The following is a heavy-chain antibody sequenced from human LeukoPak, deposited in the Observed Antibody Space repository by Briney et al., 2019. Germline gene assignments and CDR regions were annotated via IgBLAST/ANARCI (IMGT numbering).Heavy chain of an antibody. CDR1: GGSISSYY. CDR3: ATQRTYYCSSTSCYRSLYYGMDV. Sequence: SETLSLTCTVSGGSISSYYWSWIRQPPGKGLEWIGYIYYSGSTNYNPSLKSRVTISVDTSKNQFSPKLSSVTAADTAVYYCATQRTYYCSSTSCYRSLYYGMDVWGQGTTVTVSS. D-gene: IGHD2-2*01. CDR2: IYYSGST. J-gene: IGHJ6*02. V-gene: IGHV4-59*08.